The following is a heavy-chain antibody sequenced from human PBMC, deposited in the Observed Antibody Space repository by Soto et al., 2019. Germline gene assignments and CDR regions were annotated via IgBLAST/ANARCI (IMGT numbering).Heavy chain of an antibody. CDR3: ARIPGPYYYDSSGYKPDY. D-gene: IGHD3-22*01. J-gene: IGHJ4*02. Sequence: PGGSLRLSCAASGFTFSSYSMNWVRQAPGKGPEWVSSISSSSSYIYYADSVKGRFTISRDNAKNSLYLQMNSLRAEDTAVYYCARIPGPYYYDSSGYKPDYWGQGTLVTVSS. CDR2: ISSSSSYI. V-gene: IGHV3-21*01. CDR1: GFTFSSYS.